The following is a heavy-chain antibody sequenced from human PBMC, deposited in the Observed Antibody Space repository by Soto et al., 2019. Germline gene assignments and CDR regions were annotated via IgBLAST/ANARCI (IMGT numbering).Heavy chain of an antibody. Sequence: ETLSLTCTVSGGSISSSSYYWGWIRQPPGKGLEWIGSTYYSGSTYYNPSLKSRVTISVDTSKNQFSLKLSSVTAADTAVYYCANSFWKRQYHLAYWGQGTLVTVSS. CDR1: GGSISSSSYY. D-gene: IGHD3-3*01. J-gene: IGHJ4*02. CDR3: ANSFWKRQYHLAY. CDR2: TYYSGST. V-gene: IGHV4-39*01.